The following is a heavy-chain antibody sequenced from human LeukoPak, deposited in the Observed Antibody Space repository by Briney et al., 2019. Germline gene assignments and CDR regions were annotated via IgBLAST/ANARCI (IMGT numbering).Heavy chain of an antibody. CDR3: ARDNWGASIAAAGRRSPYYYYYYYMDV. D-gene: IGHD6-13*01. CDR2: INPNSGGT. V-gene: IGHV1-2*02. CDR1: GYTFTGYY. Sequence: ASVKVSCKASGYTFTGYYMHWVRQAPGQGLEWMGWINPNSGGTNYAQKFQGRVTMTRDTSISTAYMELSRLRSDDTAVYYCARDNWGASIAAAGRRSPYYYYYYYMDVWGKGTTVTVSS. J-gene: IGHJ6*03.